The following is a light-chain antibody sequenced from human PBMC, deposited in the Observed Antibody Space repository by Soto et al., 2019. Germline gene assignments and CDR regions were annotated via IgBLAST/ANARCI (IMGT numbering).Light chain of an antibody. J-gene: IGKJ3*01. CDR1: QNINSRY. CDR2: GTS. V-gene: IGKV3-20*01. CDR3: QQFGSSPGFT. Sequence: EIVLTQSPGTLSLSPGERATLSCRAGQNINSRYLAWYQQKPGQAPRLLIYGTSSRATGIPDRFSGSGSGTDFTLTISRLEPEDFAVYYCQQFGSSPGFTFGPGTKVDI.